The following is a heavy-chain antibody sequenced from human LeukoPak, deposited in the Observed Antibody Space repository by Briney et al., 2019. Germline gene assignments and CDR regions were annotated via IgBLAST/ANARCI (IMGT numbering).Heavy chain of an antibody. CDR3: VRVNYGGNSGYHFDQ. D-gene: IGHD4-23*01. V-gene: IGHV3-23*01. J-gene: IGHJ4*02. CDR1: GFTLRSYA. CDR2: ISDGGDGT. Sequence: PGGSLRLSCEASGFTLRSYAMSWVRQAPGKGLEWVADISDGGDGTHYADSVKGRFTISRDNPKNIVFLQLNRLRAQDTAIYYCVRVNYGGNSGYHFDQWGQGTLVTVSS.